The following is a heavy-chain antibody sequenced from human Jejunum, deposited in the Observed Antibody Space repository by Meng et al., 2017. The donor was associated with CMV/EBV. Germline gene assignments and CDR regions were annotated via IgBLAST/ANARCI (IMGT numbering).Heavy chain of an antibody. Sequence: VQLVESGGDLVKPGGSMRLSFVASGFTFIDNYMSWIRQAPGKGLEWVSYISNSGSDTNYADSVKGRFTISRDNSKNSLYLQMNSLRAEDAAVYYCARIPAYSIGWYNHFDSWGQGTLVTVSS. V-gene: IGHV3-11*05. CDR2: ISNSGSDT. J-gene: IGHJ4*02. D-gene: IGHD6-19*01. CDR3: ARIPAYSIGWYNHFDS. CDR1: GFTFIDNY.